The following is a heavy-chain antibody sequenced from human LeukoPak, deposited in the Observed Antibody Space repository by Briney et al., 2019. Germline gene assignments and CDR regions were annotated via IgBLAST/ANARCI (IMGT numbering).Heavy chain of an antibody. J-gene: IGHJ4*02. CDR1: GYTFTSYA. CDR2: INAGNGNT. CDR3: ARRRYYGSGSYPLYFDY. D-gene: IGHD3-10*01. V-gene: IGHV1-3*01. Sequence: ASVKVSCKASGYTFTSYAMHWVRQAPGQRLEWMGWINAGNGNTKYSQKFQGRVTITRDTSASTAYMELSSLRSEDTAVYYCARRRYYGSGSYPLYFDYWGQGTLVTVSS.